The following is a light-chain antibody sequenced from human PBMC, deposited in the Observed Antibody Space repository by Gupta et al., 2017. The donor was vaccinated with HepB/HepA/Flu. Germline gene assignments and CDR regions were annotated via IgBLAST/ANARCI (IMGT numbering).Light chain of an antibody. CDR3: QQRDSTPHT. CDR1: QSISSY. Sequence: DIQMTQSPSSLSASVGDRVTITCRASQSISSYLNWYQQKPGKAPKLLIYAASSLQSGVPSRFSGSGSVTDFTLTISRLQPEDFATYYCQQRDSTPHTFGQGTKVETK. CDR2: AAS. V-gene: IGKV1-39*01. J-gene: IGKJ1*01.